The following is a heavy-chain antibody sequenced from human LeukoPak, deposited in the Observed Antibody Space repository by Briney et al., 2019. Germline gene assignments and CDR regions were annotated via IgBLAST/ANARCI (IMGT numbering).Heavy chain of an antibody. J-gene: IGHJ4*02. CDR3: ARGGWGTAIDY. V-gene: IGHV3-74*01. Sequence: SGGSLRLSCAASGFTFSRYYMHWVRQAPGTGLMWVSYINKDGTTTTYADSVKGRFTISRDNAKNMLYLQMNSLRAEDTAVYYCARGGWGTAIDYWAQGTLVTVSS. D-gene: IGHD1-7*01. CDR2: INKDGTTT. CDR1: GFTFSRYY.